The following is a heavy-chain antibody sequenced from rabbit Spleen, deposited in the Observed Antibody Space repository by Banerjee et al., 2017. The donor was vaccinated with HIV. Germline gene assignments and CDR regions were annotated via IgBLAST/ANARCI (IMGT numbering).Heavy chain of an antibody. CDR2: IYVIDSSGST. CDR3: ARDTGSSFSSYGMDL. CDR1: GFSFSGNLY. V-gene: IGHV1S40*01. Sequence: QSLEESGGDLVQPGTSLTLTCKASGFSFSGNLYICWVRQAPGKGLEWIACIYVIDSSGSTFYASWAKGRFTISKTSSTTVTLQMTSLTVADTATYFCARDTGSSFSSYGMDLWGQGTLVTVS. J-gene: IGHJ3*01. D-gene: IGHD8-1*01.